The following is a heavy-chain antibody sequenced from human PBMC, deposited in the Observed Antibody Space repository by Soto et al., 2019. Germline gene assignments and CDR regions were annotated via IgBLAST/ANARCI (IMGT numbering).Heavy chain of an antibody. V-gene: IGHV3-30-3*01. CDR2: ISYDGSNK. J-gene: IGHJ4*02. CDR3: ARSKKTSRRPFDS. CDR1: GFTCSSYA. Sequence: QVQLVESGGGVVQPGRSLTPSCATSGFTCSSYAMHWVRQAPGNGLEWVAVISYDGSNKYYADSVKGRFTISRDNSKNTLYLQMNSLRAEDTAVYYCARSKKTSRRPFDSWGQGPLVTVAS.